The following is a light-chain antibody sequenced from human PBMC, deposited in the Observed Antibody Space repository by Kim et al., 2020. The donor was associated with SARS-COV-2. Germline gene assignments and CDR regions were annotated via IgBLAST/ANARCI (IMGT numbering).Light chain of an antibody. CDR1: QSISSY. CDR2: AAS. J-gene: IGKJ2*01. Sequence: ATVGDRVNITCRGSQSISSYLNWYQQKPGKAPKLLIYAASSLQSGVPSRVSGSGSGTDFTLTISSLQPEDFATYYCQQSYSTPPYAFGQGTKLEI. V-gene: IGKV1-39*01. CDR3: QQSYSTPPYA.